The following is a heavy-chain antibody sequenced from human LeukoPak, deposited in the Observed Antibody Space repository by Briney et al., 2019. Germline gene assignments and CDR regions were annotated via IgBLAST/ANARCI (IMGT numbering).Heavy chain of an antibody. CDR3: ARDPLCGGDCYSYSNAFDI. J-gene: IGHJ3*02. CDR2: IYYSGST. V-gene: IGHV4-30-4*01. D-gene: IGHD2-21*02. CDR1: GGSISSGDYY. Sequence: PSQTLSLTCTVSGGSISSGDYYWSWIRQPPGKGLEWIGYIYYSGSTYYNPSLKSRVTISVDTSKNQFSLKLSSVTAADTAVYYCARDPLCGGDCYSYSNAFDIWGQGTMVTVSS.